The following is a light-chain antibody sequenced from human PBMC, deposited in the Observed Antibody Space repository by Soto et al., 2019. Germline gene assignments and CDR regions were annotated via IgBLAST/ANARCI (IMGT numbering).Light chain of an antibody. CDR3: QQYYSTPPT. J-gene: IGKJ1*01. CDR1: QSVLYSSNNKNY. V-gene: IGKV4-1*01. CDR2: WAS. Sequence: DIVMTQSPDSLAVSLGERATINCKSSQSVLYSSNNKNYFAWYQQKPGQSPKLLIYWASTRESGVPDRFSGSGSVTDFTLTISSLQAEDVAVYYCQQYYSTPPTFGQGTKVEIK.